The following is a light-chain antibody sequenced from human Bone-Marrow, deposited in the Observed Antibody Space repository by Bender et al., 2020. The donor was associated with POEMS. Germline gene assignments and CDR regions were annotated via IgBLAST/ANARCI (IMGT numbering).Light chain of an antibody. J-gene: IGLJ2*01. CDR2: DDS. CDR3: QVWDSRSEHVV. V-gene: IGLV3-21*02. CDR1: NIGSKS. Sequence: SYVLTQPPSVSVAPGQTARITCGGNNIGSKSVQWYQQKTGQAPVLVVYDDSDRPSEIPERISGSNSGNTATLTISRVEAGDEADYYCQVWDSRSEHVVFGGGTKMTVL.